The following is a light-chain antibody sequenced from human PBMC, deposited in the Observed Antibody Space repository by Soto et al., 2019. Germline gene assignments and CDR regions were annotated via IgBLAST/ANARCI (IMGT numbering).Light chain of an antibody. CDR1: QSVSSD. J-gene: IGKJ1*01. Sequence: DIVLTQSPGTLSLSPGERATLSCRTSQSVSSDLAWYQQKPGQAPRILIYGASHRATGIPDKFSGSGSGTDYTLTISRLEPEDFAVYYCQQYGTSFPFGQGTKVEIK. CDR3: QQYGTSFP. CDR2: GAS. V-gene: IGKV3-20*01.